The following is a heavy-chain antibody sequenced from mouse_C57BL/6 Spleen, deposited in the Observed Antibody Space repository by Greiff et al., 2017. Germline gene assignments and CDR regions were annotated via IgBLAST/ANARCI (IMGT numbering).Heavy chain of an antibody. CDR3: ARRDYDYYAMDY. V-gene: IGHV1-54*01. J-gene: IGHJ4*01. Sequence: VQLVESGAELVRPGTSVKVSCKASGYAFTNYLIAWVKQRPGQGLEWIGVINPGSGGTNYNEKFKGKATLTADKSSSTAYMQLSSLTSEDSAVYFCARRDYDYYAMDYWGQGTSVTVSS. CDR1: GYAFTNYL. D-gene: IGHD1-1*02. CDR2: INPGSGGT.